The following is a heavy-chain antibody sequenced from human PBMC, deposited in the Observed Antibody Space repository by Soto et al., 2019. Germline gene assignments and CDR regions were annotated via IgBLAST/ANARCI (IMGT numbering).Heavy chain of an antibody. Sequence: SETLSLTCTVSGGSISSYYWSWIRQPPGKGLEWIGYIYYSGSTNYNPSLKSRVTISVDTSKNQFSLKLSSVTAADTAVYYCARTETGANYYGMDVWGQGTTVTVSS. J-gene: IGHJ6*02. V-gene: IGHV4-59*01. CDR3: ARTETGANYYGMDV. CDR2: IYYSGST. D-gene: IGHD7-27*01. CDR1: GGSISSYY.